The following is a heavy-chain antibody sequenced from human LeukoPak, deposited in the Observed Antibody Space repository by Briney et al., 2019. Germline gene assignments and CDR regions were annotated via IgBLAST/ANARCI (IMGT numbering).Heavy chain of an antibody. CDR1: GYTFTSYD. V-gene: IGHV1-8*03. D-gene: IGHD3-3*01. CDR3: ARYNYDFWSGYYSYYFDY. CDR2: MNPNSGNT. J-gene: IGHJ4*02. Sequence: ASVKVSCKASGYTFTSYDINWVRQATGQGLEWMGWMNPNSGNTGYAQKFQGRVTITSNTSISTAYMELSSLRSEDTAVYYCARYNYDFWSGYYSYYFDYWGQGTLVTVSS.